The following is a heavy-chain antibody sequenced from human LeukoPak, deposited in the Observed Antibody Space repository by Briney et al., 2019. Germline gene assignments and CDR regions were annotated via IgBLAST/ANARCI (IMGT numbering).Heavy chain of an antibody. V-gene: IGHV4-39*01. D-gene: IGHD7-27*01. J-gene: IGHJ6*03. CDR3: ASHGDPTYYYMHV. CDR2: IYYSGST. Sequence: SETLSLTCTVSGGSISSSSYYWAWIRQPPGKGLEWIGTIYYSGSTYYNPSLRSRITISVDTSKSQFSLKLSSVTAADTAVYYCASHGDPTYYYMHVWGKGTTVTVSS. CDR1: GGSISSSSYY.